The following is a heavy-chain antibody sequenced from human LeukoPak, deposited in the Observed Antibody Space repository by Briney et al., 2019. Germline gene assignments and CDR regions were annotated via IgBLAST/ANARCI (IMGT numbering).Heavy chain of an antibody. Sequence: ASVQVSCKASGYTFTSNGISWVRHAPAQGLEWMGWISAYNGDTNYEQKLQGRVTMTTDTSTSTAYMELRSLRSDDTAVYYCARGGPAPHRITLIVVASSTDAFDIWGQGTMVTVSS. CDR2: ISAYNGDT. CDR1: GYTFTSNG. V-gene: IGHV1-18*01. CDR3: ARGGPAPHRITLIVVASSTDAFDI. J-gene: IGHJ3*02. D-gene: IGHD3-22*01.